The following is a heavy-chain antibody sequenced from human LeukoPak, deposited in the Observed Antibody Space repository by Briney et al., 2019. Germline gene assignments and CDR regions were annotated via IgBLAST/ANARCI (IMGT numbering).Heavy chain of an antibody. CDR3: ARERAMVRGVIKRDY. Sequence: SETLSLTCAVYGGSFSGYYWSWIRQPPGKGLEWIGEINHSGSTNYNPSLKSRVTISVDTSKNQFSLKLSSVTAADTAVYYCARERAMVRGVIKRDYWGQGTLVTVSS. CDR2: INHSGST. CDR1: GGSFSGYY. V-gene: IGHV4-34*01. D-gene: IGHD3-10*01. J-gene: IGHJ4*02.